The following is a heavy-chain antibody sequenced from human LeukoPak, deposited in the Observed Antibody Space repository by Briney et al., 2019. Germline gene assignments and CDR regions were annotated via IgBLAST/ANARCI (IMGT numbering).Heavy chain of an antibody. Sequence: GGSLRLSCAASGNYWMYWVRQAPGKGLVWVSHVNSDGSWTSYADSVKGRFTISKDNAKNTVYLQMNSLRAEDTAVYYCVSFYETYWGRGTLVTVSS. CDR1: GNYW. CDR2: VNSDGSWT. J-gene: IGHJ4*02. D-gene: IGHD2/OR15-2a*01. V-gene: IGHV3-74*01. CDR3: VSFYETY.